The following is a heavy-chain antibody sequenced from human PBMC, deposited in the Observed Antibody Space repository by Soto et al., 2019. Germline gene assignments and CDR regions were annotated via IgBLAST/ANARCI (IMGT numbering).Heavy chain of an antibody. CDR1: GGSFDGYY. CDR2: IHHSGRT. Sequence: QVHLQQWGAGLLKPSETLSLTCALYGGSFDGYYWSWVRQSPGKGPEWIGEIHHSGRTKYNPSLKSRVSLSVDTSTKHFSLRLTSVTAADRGVYYCARGVDSWSGYLFWGQGTPVTVSS. J-gene: IGHJ4*02. D-gene: IGHD3-3*01. CDR3: ARGVDSWSGYLF. V-gene: IGHV4-34*01.